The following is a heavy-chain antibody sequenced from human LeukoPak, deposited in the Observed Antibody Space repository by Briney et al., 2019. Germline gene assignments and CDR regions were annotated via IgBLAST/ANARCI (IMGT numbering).Heavy chain of an antibody. CDR1: GGTFSSYA. Sequence: GSSVKVSCKASGGTFSSYAISWVRQAPGQGLEWMGRIIPILGIANYAQKFQGRVTITADKSTSTAYMELSSLRSEDTAVYYCARVPGIAVADQAFDIWGQGTMVTVSS. J-gene: IGHJ3*02. V-gene: IGHV1-69*04. CDR2: IIPILGIA. D-gene: IGHD6-19*01. CDR3: ARVPGIAVADQAFDI.